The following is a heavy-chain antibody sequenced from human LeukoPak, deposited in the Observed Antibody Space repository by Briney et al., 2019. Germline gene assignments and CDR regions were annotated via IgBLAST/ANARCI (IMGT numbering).Heavy chain of an antibody. CDR2: ISYDGSNK. CDR1: GFTFSYYA. J-gene: IGHJ4*02. D-gene: IGHD2/OR15-2a*01. Sequence: GGSLRLSCAASGFTFSYYAMHWVRQAPGKGLEWVAVISYDGSNKDYADSVKGRFTISRDNSKNTLYLQMNSLRAEDTAVYYCARDRGYFYDQLDYWGQGTLVTVSS. V-gene: IGHV3-30*03. CDR3: ARDRGYFYDQLDY.